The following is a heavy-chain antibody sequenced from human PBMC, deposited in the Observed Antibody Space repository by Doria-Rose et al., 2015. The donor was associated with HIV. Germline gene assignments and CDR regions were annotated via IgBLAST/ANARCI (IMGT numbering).Heavy chain of an antibody. CDR1: FSTYA. D-gene: IGHD3-10*01. V-gene: IGHV1-3*01. Sequence: FSTYAVHWVRQAPGQRLEWMGWINPDNGNTKYSQEFQGRVTITRDTSATTAYMELSSLRSEDTAVYYCARTNRALWFREYDAFDIWGQGTMVTVSS. CDR3: ARTNRALWFREYDAFDI. J-gene: IGHJ3*02. CDR2: INPDNGNT.